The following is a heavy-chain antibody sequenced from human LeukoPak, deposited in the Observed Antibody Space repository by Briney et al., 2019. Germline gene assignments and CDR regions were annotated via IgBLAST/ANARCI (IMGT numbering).Heavy chain of an antibody. CDR3: AREDYGGNSFEIAFDI. CDR1: GFTFDDYA. J-gene: IGHJ3*02. Sequence: GGSLRLSCAASGFTFDDYAMHWVRQAPGKGLEWVSGISWNSAYVGYADSVKGRFSISRDNAKNSVSLQMNSLRAEDTAVYYCAREDYGGNSFEIAFDIWGQGTMVTVSS. CDR2: ISWNSAYV. D-gene: IGHD4-23*01. V-gene: IGHV3-9*01.